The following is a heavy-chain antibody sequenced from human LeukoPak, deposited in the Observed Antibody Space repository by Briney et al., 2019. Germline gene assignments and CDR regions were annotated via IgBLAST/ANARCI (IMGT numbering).Heavy chain of an antibody. Sequence: GGSLRLSCAASGFTFSTYSMNWVRQAPGKGLEWVSSISGGSTYYADSRKGGFTISRDNSKNTLYLQMNSLRAEDTAVYYCAKDRSSSWYYDAFDIWGQGTMVTVSS. CDR1: GFTFSTYS. V-gene: IGHV3-38-3*01. CDR3: AKDRSSSWYYDAFDI. D-gene: IGHD6-13*01. J-gene: IGHJ3*02. CDR2: ISGGST.